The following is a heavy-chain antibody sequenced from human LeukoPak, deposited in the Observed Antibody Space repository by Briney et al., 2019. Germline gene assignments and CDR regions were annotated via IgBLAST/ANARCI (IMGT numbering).Heavy chain of an antibody. CDR1: GVSINTCCYY. CDR2: KYYSGST. J-gene: IGHJ4*02. Sequence: SETLSLTCDVSGVSINTCCYYWTWIRQPPGKGLEWIGYKYYSGSTRYNSSLRSRLTISLDSSKNQFSLKLSSVTAADTAVYYCARQLVVVAATAAPLTYYFDYWGQGTLVTVSS. V-gene: IGHV4-61*01. CDR3: ARQLVVVAATAAPLTYYFDY. D-gene: IGHD2-15*01.